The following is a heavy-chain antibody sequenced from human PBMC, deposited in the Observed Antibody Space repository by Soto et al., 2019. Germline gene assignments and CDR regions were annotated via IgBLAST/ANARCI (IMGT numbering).Heavy chain of an antibody. Sequence: EVQLVESGGGLVKPGGSLRLSCAASGFTFSSYSMNWVRQAPGKGLEWVSSISSSSSYIYYADSVKGRFTISRDNAKNSLYLQMNSLRAEDTAVYYCAAHGATVTTGPRWGQGTLVTVSS. CDR3: AAHGATVTTGPR. CDR2: ISSSSSYI. CDR1: GFTFSSYS. D-gene: IGHD4-17*01. V-gene: IGHV3-21*01. J-gene: IGHJ4*02.